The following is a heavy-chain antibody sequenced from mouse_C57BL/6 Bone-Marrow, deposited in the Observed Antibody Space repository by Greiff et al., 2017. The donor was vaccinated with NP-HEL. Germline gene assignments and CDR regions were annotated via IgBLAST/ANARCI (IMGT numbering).Heavy chain of an antibody. CDR2: IDPETGGT. J-gene: IGHJ4*01. V-gene: IGHV1-15*01. CDR1: GYTFTDYE. Sequence: QVQLQQSGAELVRPGASVTLSCKASGYTFTDYEMHWVKQTPVHGLEWIGAIDPETGGTAYNQKFKGKAILTADKSSSTAYMELRSLTSEDSAVYYCTRGPRDAMDYWGQGTSVTVSS. CDR3: TRGPRDAMDY.